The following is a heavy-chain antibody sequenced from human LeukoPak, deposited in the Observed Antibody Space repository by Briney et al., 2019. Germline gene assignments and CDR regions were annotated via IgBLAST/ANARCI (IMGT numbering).Heavy chain of an antibody. CDR1: GGSISSGGYY. CDR2: IYHSGST. J-gene: IGHJ5*02. D-gene: IGHD6-13*01. Sequence: SQTLSLTCTVSGGSISSGGYYWSWIRQPPGKGLEWIGYIYHSGSTYYNPSLKGRVTISVDRSKNQFSLKLSSVTAADTAVYYCARETAARYNWFDPWGQGTLVTVSS. CDR3: ARETAARYNWFDP. V-gene: IGHV4-30-2*01.